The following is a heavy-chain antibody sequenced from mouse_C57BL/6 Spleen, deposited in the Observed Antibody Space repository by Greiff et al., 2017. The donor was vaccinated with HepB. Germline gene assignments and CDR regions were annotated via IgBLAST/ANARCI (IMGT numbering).Heavy chain of an antibody. Sequence: EVMLVESEGGLVQPGSSMKLSCTASGFTFSDYYMAWVRQVPEKGLEWVANINYDGSSTYYLDSLKSRFIISRDIAKNILYLQMSSLKSEDTATYYCARGNWGDAMDYWGQGTSVTVSS. J-gene: IGHJ4*01. V-gene: IGHV5-16*01. CDR3: ARGNWGDAMDY. CDR2: INYDGSST. CDR1: GFTFSDYY. D-gene: IGHD4-1*01.